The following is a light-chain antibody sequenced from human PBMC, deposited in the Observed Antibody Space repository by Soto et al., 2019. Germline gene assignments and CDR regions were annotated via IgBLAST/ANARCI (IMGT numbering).Light chain of an antibody. Sequence: SYELTQSTSVSLTPGQTARITCSGDALPTQYVYWYQQKPGQAPRLIIYKDNQRPSEIPERFSASSSGTLATLTISGIQAEDEADFYCQSADTNGTYYVFGTGTKVSVL. CDR3: QSADTNGTYYV. CDR1: ALPTQY. J-gene: IGLJ1*01. CDR2: KDN. V-gene: IGLV3-25*02.